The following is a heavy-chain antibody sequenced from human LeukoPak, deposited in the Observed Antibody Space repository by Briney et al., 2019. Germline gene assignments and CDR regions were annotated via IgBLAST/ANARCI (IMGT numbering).Heavy chain of an antibody. D-gene: IGHD3-10*01. CDR1: GGSISSYY. J-gene: IGHJ3*02. V-gene: IGHV4-59*01. Sequence: PSETLSLTCTVSGGSISSYYWSWIRQPPGKGLEWLGYIYYTGSTSYNPSLKSRVTISMDTSKNQFSLKLSSVTAADSAVYYCARSDYSGSGTYTEFDAFDIWGQGPMVTVSS. CDR2: IYYTGST. CDR3: ARSDYSGSGTYTEFDAFDI.